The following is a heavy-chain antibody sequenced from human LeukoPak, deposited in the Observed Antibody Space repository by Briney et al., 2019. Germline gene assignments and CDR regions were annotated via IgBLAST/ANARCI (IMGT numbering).Heavy chain of an antibody. V-gene: IGHV1-69*04. D-gene: IGHD3-9*01. Sequence: SVKVSCKASGGTFSSYAISWVRQAPGQGLEWMGRIIPILGIANYAQKFQGRITITADKSTSTAYMELSSLRSEDTAVYYCARDREQYYDILTGYPYHWGQGTLVTVSS. CDR2: IIPILGIA. CDR1: GGTFSSYA. CDR3: ARDREQYYDILTGYPYH. J-gene: IGHJ4*02.